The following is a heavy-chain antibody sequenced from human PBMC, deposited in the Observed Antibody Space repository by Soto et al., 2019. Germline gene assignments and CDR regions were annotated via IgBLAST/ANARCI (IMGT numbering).Heavy chain of an antibody. CDR1: GFTFSSYA. CDR3: ARVGLVVAKGRAFDI. J-gene: IGHJ3*02. CDR2: ISYDGSNK. V-gene: IGHV3-30-3*01. Sequence: GGSLRLSCAASGFTFSSYAMHWVRQAPGKGLEWVAVISYDGSNKYYADSVKGRFTISRDNSKNTLYLQMNSLRAEDTAVYYCARVGLVVAKGRAFDIWGQGTMVTVSS. D-gene: IGHD3-22*01.